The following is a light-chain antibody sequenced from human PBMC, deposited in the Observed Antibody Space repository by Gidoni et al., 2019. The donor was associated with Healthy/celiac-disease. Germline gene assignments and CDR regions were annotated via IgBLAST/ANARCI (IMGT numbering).Light chain of an antibody. V-gene: IGKV1-27*01. J-gene: IGKJ1*01. Sequence: DIKLTQSPSSLSASVGDRVTITCRASQGISNYLAWYQQKPGKVPKLLIYAASTLQSGVPSRFSGSGSGTDFTLTISSLQPEDVATYYCQKYNSAPWTFGQXTKVEIK. CDR2: AAS. CDR3: QKYNSAPWT. CDR1: QGISNY.